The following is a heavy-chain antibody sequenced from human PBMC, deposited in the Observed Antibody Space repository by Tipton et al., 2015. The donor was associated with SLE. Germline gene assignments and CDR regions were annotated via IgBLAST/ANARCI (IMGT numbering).Heavy chain of an antibody. J-gene: IGHJ4*02. D-gene: IGHD3-3*01. CDR3: ARHKREGIFWNGYSYYFDY. Sequence: TLSLTCAVSGGSISSSHWWSWVRQSPGKGLEWIGEVYHSGSTNYNPSLKSRVTISVDKSKNQFSLNLNSVTAADTAVYFCARHKREGIFWNGYSYYFDYWGQGTLVTVSS. CDR2: VYHSGST. V-gene: IGHV4-4*01. CDR1: GGSISSSHW.